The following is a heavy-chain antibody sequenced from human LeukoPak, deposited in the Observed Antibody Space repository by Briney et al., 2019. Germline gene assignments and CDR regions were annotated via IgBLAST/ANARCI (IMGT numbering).Heavy chain of an antibody. Sequence: GASVKVSCKASGYTFTGYYMHWVRQAPGQELEWMGWINPNSGGTNYAQKFQGRVNMTRDTSISTAYTKLSRLRSDDRAVYYCAREGPQDTAMVTPDFDYWGQGTLVTVSS. V-gene: IGHV1-2*02. J-gene: IGHJ4*02. CDR2: INPNSGGT. CDR3: AREGPQDTAMVTPDFDY. D-gene: IGHD5-18*01. CDR1: GYTFTGYY.